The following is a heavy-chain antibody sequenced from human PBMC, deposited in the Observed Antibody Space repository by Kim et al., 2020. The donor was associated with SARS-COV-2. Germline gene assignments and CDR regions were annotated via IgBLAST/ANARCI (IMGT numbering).Heavy chain of an antibody. CDR3: AIPGGSGSYHQFDY. Sequence: NPTLKSRVTISVDTSKNQFSLKLSSVTAADTAVYYCAIPGGSGSYHQFDYWGQGTLVTVSS. J-gene: IGHJ4*02. V-gene: IGHV4-39*01. D-gene: IGHD3-10*01.